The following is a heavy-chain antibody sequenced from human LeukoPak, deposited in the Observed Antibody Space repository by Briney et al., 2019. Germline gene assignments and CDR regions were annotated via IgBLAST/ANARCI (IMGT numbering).Heavy chain of an antibody. CDR2: IISNGGST. D-gene: IGHD2-21*02. V-gene: IGHV3-64D*06. J-gene: IGHJ4*02. Sequence: PGGSLRLSCSASGFTFSVYAIHWVRQAPGKGLEYVSTIISNGGSTYYADSVKGGFTISRDNSKNTVSLQMSSLRAEDTALYYCVKDGLAFCGGDCYSYFGYWGQGTLVTVSS. CDR3: VKDGLAFCGGDCYSYFGY. CDR1: GFTFSVYA.